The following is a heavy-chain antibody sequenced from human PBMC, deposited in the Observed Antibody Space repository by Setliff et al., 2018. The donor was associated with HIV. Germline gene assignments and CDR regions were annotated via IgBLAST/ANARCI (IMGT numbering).Heavy chain of an antibody. Sequence: HPGGSLRLSCAASGFTFSSYGMHWVRQAPGKGLEWVAFIRYDGSNKYYADSVKGRFTISRDNSKNTLYLQMNSLRAEDTAVYYCANPPYYYDSSGYSTDYWGQGTLVTVSS. J-gene: IGHJ4*02. D-gene: IGHD3-22*01. CDR1: GFTFSSYG. CDR3: ANPPYYYDSSGYSTDY. V-gene: IGHV3-30*02. CDR2: IRYDGSNK.